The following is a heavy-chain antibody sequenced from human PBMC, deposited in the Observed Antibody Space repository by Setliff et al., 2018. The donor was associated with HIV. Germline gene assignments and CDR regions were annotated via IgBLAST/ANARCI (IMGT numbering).Heavy chain of an antibody. J-gene: IGHJ3*02. CDR1: GFTFSDYY. CDR2: ISSSGSTI. CDR3: ARSDYGDYRGAFDI. V-gene: IGHV3-11*01. D-gene: IGHD4-17*01. Sequence: PVGSLRLSCAASGFTFSDYYMSWIRQAPGKGLEWVSYISSSGSTIYYADSVKGRFTISRDNAKNSLYLQMNSLRAEDTAMYYCARSDYGDYRGAFDIWGPGTMVTVSS.